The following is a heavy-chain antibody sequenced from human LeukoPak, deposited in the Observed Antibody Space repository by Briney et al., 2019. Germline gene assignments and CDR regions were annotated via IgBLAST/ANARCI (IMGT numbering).Heavy chain of an antibody. CDR2: INHSGST. V-gene: IGHV4-34*01. J-gene: IGHJ4*02. CDR1: GGSFSGYY. D-gene: IGHD3-10*01. Sequence: PSETLSLTCAVYGGSFSGYYWSWIRQPPGKGLEWIGEINHSGSTNYNPSLKSRVTISVDTSKNQFSLKLSSVTAADTAVYYYARGGTGLPYFDYWGQGTLVTVSS. CDR3: ARGGTGLPYFDY.